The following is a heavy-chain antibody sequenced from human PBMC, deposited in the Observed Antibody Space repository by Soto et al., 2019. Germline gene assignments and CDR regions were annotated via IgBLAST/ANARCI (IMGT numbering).Heavy chain of an antibody. J-gene: IGHJ4*02. CDR3: LQGGQVVVAGTGKRTFDY. D-gene: IGHD6-19*01. V-gene: IGHV3-23*01. CDR1: GITFSNYA. Sequence: EVQLLESGGGLVQPGGSLRLSCAASGITFSNYAMSWVRQAPGTGPEWVSGLTATGGSTYYADSVKGRFTISRDNSKNMLYLQINSPRADDTAIYYCLQGGQVVVAGTGKRTFDYWGQGTLLTVSS. CDR2: LTATGGST.